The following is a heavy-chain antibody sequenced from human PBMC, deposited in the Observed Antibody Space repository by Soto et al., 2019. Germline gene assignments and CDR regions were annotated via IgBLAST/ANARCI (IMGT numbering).Heavy chain of an antibody. D-gene: IGHD3-22*01. J-gene: IGHJ5*02. CDR2: IIPIFGTA. Sequence: SVKVSCKASGGTFSSYAISWVRQAPGQGLEWMGGIIPIFGTANYAQKFQGRVTITADKSTSTAYMELSSLRSEDTAVYYCASRYYDSSGYTTWGQGPRVTVYS. V-gene: IGHV1-69*06. CDR3: ASRYYDSSGYTT. CDR1: GGTFSSYA.